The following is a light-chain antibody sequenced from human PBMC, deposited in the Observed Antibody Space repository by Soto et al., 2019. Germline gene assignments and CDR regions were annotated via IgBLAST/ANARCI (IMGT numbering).Light chain of an antibody. CDR1: SSDVGGYNY. Sequence: ALTQPRSVSGSPGQSVTISCTGTSSDVGGYNYVSWYQQHPGKAPKLMIYDVSKRPSGVPDRFSGSKSGNTASLTISGLQAEDEADYYCCSYAGSYNYVFGTGTKV. CDR2: DVS. V-gene: IGLV2-11*01. J-gene: IGLJ1*01. CDR3: CSYAGSYNYV.